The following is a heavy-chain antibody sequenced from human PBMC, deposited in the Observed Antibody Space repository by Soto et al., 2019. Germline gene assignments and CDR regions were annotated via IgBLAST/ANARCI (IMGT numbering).Heavy chain of an antibody. CDR2: MNPNSGNT. D-gene: IGHD6-6*01. CDR3: ASGLVYSSSFAWTGYYYGMDV. CDR1: GYTFTSYD. V-gene: IGHV1-8*01. J-gene: IGHJ6*02. Sequence: QVQLVQSGAEVKKPGASVKVSCKASGYTFTSYDINWVRQATGQGLEWMGWMNPNSGNTGYAQKFQGRVTMTRNTTISKAYMELSSLRSEDTAVYYCASGLVYSSSFAWTGYYYGMDVWGQGTTVTVSS.